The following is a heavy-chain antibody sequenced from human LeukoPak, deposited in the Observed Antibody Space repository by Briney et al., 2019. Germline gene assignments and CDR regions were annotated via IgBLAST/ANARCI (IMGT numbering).Heavy chain of an antibody. Sequence: SETLSLTCTVSGGSISSSSYYWGWIRQPPGKGLEWIGSIYYSGSTYYNPPLKSRVTISVDKSKNQFSLKLSSVTAADTAVYYCARGERIRGVGAFDIWGQGTMVTVSS. V-gene: IGHV4-39*07. CDR2: IYYSGST. CDR1: GGSISSSSYY. D-gene: IGHD1-26*01. J-gene: IGHJ3*02. CDR3: ARGERIRGVGAFDI.